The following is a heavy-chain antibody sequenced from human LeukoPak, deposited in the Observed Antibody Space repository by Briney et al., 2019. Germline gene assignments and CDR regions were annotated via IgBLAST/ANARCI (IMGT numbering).Heavy chain of an antibody. CDR3: ARYSSLNAFDI. D-gene: IGHD6-6*01. Sequence: GGSLRLSCAASGFTLSSYWMHWVRQAPGKGLVWVSRINSDGSSTSYADSVKGRFTISRDNAKNSLYLQMNSLRAEDTAVYYCARYSSLNAFDIWGQGTMVTVSS. J-gene: IGHJ3*02. CDR2: INSDGSST. V-gene: IGHV3-74*01. CDR1: GFTLSSYW.